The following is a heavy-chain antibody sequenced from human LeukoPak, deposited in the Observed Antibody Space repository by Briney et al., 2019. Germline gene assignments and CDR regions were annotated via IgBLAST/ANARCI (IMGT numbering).Heavy chain of an antibody. Sequence: GGSLRLSCAASGFTFSSYWMHWVRQAPGKGLVWVSRINSDGSSTSYADSVKGRFTISRDNAKNTLYLQMNSLRAEDTAVYYCARGSPLGYCSGGSCYAADYWGQGTLVTVSS. D-gene: IGHD2-15*01. CDR2: INSDGSST. V-gene: IGHV3-74*01. J-gene: IGHJ4*02. CDR3: ARGSPLGYCSGGSCYAADY. CDR1: GFTFSSYW.